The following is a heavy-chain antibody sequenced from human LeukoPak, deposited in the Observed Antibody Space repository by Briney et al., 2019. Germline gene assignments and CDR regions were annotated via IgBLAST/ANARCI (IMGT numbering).Heavy chain of an antibody. V-gene: IGHV1-69*04. Sequence: GASVKVSCKASGGTFSSYAVSWVRQAPGQGLEWMGRIIPILGIANYAQKFQGRVTITADKSTSTAYMELSSLRSEDTAVYYCARVQRGGYYGMDVWGQGTTVTVSS. CDR1: GGTFSSYA. D-gene: IGHD2-15*01. CDR3: ARVQRGGYYGMDV. CDR2: IIPILGIA. J-gene: IGHJ6*02.